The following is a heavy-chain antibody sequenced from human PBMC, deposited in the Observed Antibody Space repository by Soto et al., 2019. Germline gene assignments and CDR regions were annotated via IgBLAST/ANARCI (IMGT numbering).Heavy chain of an antibody. Sequence: SVKVSCKASGGTFSSYAISWVRQAPGQGLEWMGGIIPIFGTANYAQKFQGRVTITADKSTSTAYMELSSLRSEDTAVYYCARDRRYCSSTSCYKGFDYWGQGTLVTVSS. D-gene: IGHD2-2*01. CDR1: GGTFSSYA. CDR3: ARDRRYCSSTSCYKGFDY. V-gene: IGHV1-69*06. CDR2: IIPIFGTA. J-gene: IGHJ4*02.